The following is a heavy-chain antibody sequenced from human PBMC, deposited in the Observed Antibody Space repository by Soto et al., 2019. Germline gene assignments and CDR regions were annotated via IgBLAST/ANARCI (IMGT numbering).Heavy chain of an antibody. V-gene: IGHV3-48*03. CDR1: GFTFSSYE. J-gene: IGHJ6*02. D-gene: IGHD2-2*01. CDR3: ARDKWSVVPAADHYYYYYGMDV. Sequence: GGSLRLSCAASGFTFSSYEMNWVRQAPGKGLEWVSYISSSGSTIYYADSVKGRFTIPRDNAKNSLYLQMNSLRAEDTAVYYCARDKWSVVPAADHYYYYYGMDVWGQGTTVTVSS. CDR2: ISSSGSTI.